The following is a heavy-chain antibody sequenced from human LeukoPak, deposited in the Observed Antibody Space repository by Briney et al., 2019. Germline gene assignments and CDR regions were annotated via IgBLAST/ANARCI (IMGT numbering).Heavy chain of an antibody. D-gene: IGHD3-10*01. CDR3: ARELWFANAPGSWLDP. CDR2: IFHTGST. J-gene: IGHJ5*02. Sequence: SQTLSLTCVVSGDSISSGAYSWSWIRQPPGKGLEWIGYIFHTGSTFYNPSLKSRLTISVDNSKNQFSLRLSSVTAADTAVYYCARELWFANAPGSWLDPWGQGTLVTVSS. V-gene: IGHV4-30-2*01. CDR1: GDSISSGAYS.